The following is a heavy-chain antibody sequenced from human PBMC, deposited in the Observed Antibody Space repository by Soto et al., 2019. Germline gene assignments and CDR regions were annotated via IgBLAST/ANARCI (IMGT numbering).Heavy chain of an antibody. Sequence: QVQLVQSGAEVKKPGASVRVSCQTSGYTFTNYDINWVRQAAGQGLEWMGWMSPNIGNTGYAQIFQGRVSMTRDTSISTAYLELSSLGSEETAVYYCVTCARSDWDTGFYWGQRTLVTVSS. D-gene: IGHD2-21*02. CDR1: GYTFTNYD. CDR2: MSPNIGNT. CDR3: VTCARSDWDTGFY. V-gene: IGHV1-8*01. J-gene: IGHJ4*02.